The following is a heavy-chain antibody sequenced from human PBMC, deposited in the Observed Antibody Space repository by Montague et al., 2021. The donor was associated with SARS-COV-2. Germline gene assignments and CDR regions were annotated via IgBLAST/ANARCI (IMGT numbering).Heavy chain of an antibody. V-gene: IGHV4-39*01. CDR3: ASLPRITIFGVVIHFDY. CDR1: GGSISSSSYY. D-gene: IGHD3-3*01. J-gene: IGHJ4*02. Sequence: SETLSLTCTVSGGSISSSSYYWGRIRQPPGKGLEWIGSIYYSGSTYYNPSLKSRVTISVDTSKNQFSLKLSSVTAADTAVYYCASLPRITIFGVVIHFDYWGQGTLATVSS. CDR2: IYYSGST.